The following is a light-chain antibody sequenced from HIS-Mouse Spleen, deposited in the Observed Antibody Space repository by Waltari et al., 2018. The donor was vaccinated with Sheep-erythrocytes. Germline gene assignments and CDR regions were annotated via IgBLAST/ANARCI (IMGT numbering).Light chain of an antibody. CDR3: AAWDDSLNGPV. J-gene: IGLJ7*02. Sequence: QSVLTQPPSASGTPGQRVTISCSGSSSNIGSNTVNWYQQLPGTAPKLLIYSNKQRPSGVPDRFSGSRSGTSASLAISGLQSEDEADYYCAAWDDSLNGPVFGGGTQLTAL. CDR2: SNK. CDR1: SSNIGSNT. V-gene: IGLV1-44*01.